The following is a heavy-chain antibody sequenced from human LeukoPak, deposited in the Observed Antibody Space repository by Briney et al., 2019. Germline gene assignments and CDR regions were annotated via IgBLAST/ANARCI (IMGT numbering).Heavy chain of an antibody. CDR1: GYTFTGYY. Sequence: ASVKVSCKASGYTFTGYYMHWVRQAPGQALEWMGWINPNSGGTNYAQKFQGRVTMTRDTSISTAYMELSRLRSDDTAVYYCARGDYGDYGANWYFDLWGRGTLVTVSS. V-gene: IGHV1-2*02. CDR3: ARGDYGDYGANWYFDL. CDR2: INPNSGGT. D-gene: IGHD4-17*01. J-gene: IGHJ2*01.